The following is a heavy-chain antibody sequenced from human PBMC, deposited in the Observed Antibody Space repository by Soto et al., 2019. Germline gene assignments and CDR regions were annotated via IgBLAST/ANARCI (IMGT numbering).Heavy chain of an antibody. J-gene: IGHJ4*02. V-gene: IGHV3-23*01. CDR1: GFTFSSYA. Sequence: GGSLRLSCAASGFTFSSYAMSWVRQAPGKGLEWVSAISGSGGSTYYADSGKGRFTISRDNSKNTLYLQMNSLRAEDTDVYYCAKAPRSFMITFGGVIVIVPDFDYWGQGTLVTVSS. D-gene: IGHD3-16*02. CDR2: ISGSGGST. CDR3: AKAPRSFMITFGGVIVIVPDFDY.